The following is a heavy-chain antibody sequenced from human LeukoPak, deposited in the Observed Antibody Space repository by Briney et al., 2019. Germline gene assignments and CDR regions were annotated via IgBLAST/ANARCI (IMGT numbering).Heavy chain of an antibody. CDR3: ARNNGMDV. CDR2: VNRDGSET. CDR1: GFTFSNFW. Sequence: GGPLRLSCTASGFTFSNFWMGWVRQAPGRGPEWVANVNRDGSETYYLDSVKGRFTISKDNAKNSLYLQMNSLRAEDTALYHCARNNGMDVWGQGTTVIVSS. V-gene: IGHV3-7*03. J-gene: IGHJ6*02.